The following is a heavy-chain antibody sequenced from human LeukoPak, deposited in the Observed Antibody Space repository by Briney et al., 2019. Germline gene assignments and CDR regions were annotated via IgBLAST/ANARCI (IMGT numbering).Heavy chain of an antibody. J-gene: IGHJ4*02. D-gene: IGHD3-22*01. CDR1: GYSISSGYY. CDR3: ASYDSSTKDTAFDY. V-gene: IGHV4-38-2*01. Sequence: PSETLSLTCAVSGYSISSGYYWGWIRQPPAKGLEWIGSIYHSGSTYYNPSLKSRVTISVDTSKNQFSLKLSSVTAADTAVYYCASYDSSTKDTAFDYWGQGTLVTVSS. CDR2: IYHSGST.